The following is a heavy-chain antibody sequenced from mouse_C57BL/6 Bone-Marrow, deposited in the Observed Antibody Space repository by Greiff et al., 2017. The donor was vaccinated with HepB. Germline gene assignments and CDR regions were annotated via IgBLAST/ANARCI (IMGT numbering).Heavy chain of an antibody. CDR1: GFTFTSYW. V-gene: IGHV1-59*01. CDR2: IDPSDSYT. J-gene: IGHJ2*01. CDR3: AIWYLTGY. Sequence: QVQLQQPGAELVRPGTSVKLSCKASGFTFTSYWMHWVKQRPGQGLEWIGVIDPSDSYTNYNQKFKGKATLTVDTSSSTAYMQLSSLTSEDSAVSYCAIWYLTGYWGQGTTLTVSS. D-gene: IGHD2-1*01.